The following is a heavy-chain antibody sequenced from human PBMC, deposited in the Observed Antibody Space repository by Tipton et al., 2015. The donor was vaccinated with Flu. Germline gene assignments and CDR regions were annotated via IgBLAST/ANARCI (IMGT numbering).Heavy chain of an antibody. CDR2: IKQGGSEK. J-gene: IGHJ4*02. V-gene: IGHV3-7*01. CDR1: GFTFSSYE. CDR3: ARTRGGYCTSTSCYADYFDF. Sequence: SLRLSCAASGFTFSSYEMSWVRQAPGKGLEWVANIKQGGSEKYYVDSVKGRFTISRDNAKNSLFLQMNSLRAEDTAVYYCARTRGGYCTSTSCYADYFDFWGQGTLVTVSS. D-gene: IGHD2-2*01.